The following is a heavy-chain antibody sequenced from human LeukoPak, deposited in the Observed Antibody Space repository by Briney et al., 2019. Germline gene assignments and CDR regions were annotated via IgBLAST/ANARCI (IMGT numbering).Heavy chain of an antibody. J-gene: IGHJ4*02. CDR3: AREERYYDFWSGYYTSYFDY. Sequence: SETLSPTCTVSGGSISSYYWSWIRQPAGKGLEWIGRIYTSGSTNYNPSLKSRVTMSVDTSKNQFSLKLSSVTAADTAVYYCAREERYYDFWSGYYTSYFDYWGQGTLVTVSS. CDR1: GGSISSYY. D-gene: IGHD3-3*01. V-gene: IGHV4-4*07. CDR2: IYTSGST.